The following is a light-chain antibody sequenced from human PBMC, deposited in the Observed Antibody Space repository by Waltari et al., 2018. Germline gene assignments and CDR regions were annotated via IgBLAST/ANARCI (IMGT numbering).Light chain of an antibody. Sequence: QSVLTQPPPASGTPGQRVTIPCSGSRSNLRSNYVYVYQQLPGTAPKLLIYRNNQRPSGVPDRFSGSKSGTSASLAISGLRSEDEADYYCAAWDDSLSGRVFGGGTKLTVL. CDR2: RNN. CDR1: RSNLRSNY. CDR3: AAWDDSLSGRV. V-gene: IGLV1-47*01. J-gene: IGLJ3*02.